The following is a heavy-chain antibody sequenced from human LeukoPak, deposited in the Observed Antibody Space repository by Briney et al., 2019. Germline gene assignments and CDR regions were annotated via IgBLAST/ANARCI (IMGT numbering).Heavy chain of an antibody. Sequence: SETLSLTCTVSGGSISSYYWSWIRQPAGKGLEWIGRTYTSGSTNYNPSLKSRITMSVDTSKNQFSLKLSSVTAADTAVYYCARGEGLYYYYYMDVWGKGTTVTVSS. D-gene: IGHD1-26*01. V-gene: IGHV4-4*07. CDR1: GGSISSYY. CDR2: TYTSGST. J-gene: IGHJ6*03. CDR3: ARGEGLYYYYYMDV.